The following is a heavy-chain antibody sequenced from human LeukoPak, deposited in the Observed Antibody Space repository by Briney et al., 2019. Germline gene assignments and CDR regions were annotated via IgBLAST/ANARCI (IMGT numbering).Heavy chain of an antibody. CDR2: ISKSGSNI. Sequence: GGSLRLSCAASGFTFSSYWMSWVRQAPGKGLEWVSYISKSGSNIYYADSVKGRFTISRDNAKTSLFLQMSSLRADDTAVYYCARNRDFYDSSGSVPLDYWGQGILVTVSS. V-gene: IGHV3-48*04. D-gene: IGHD3-22*01. J-gene: IGHJ4*02. CDR3: ARNRDFYDSSGSVPLDY. CDR1: GFTFSSYW.